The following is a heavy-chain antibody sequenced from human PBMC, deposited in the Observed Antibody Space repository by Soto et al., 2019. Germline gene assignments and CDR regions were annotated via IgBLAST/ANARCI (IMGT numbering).Heavy chain of an antibody. V-gene: IGHV4-34*01. J-gene: IGHJ2*01. CDR1: GGSFSGYY. CDR2: INDRGSI. D-gene: IGHD3-9*01. CDR3: ARESHDILTGPPWVWYFDL. Sequence: QVQLQQWGAGPLRPLETLSLTCGVSGGSFSGYYWAWIRQSPGKGLEWIGEINDRGSINYTPSLKSRVSISVHTATHHYSLNLRSVTAADTAVYYCARESHDILTGPPWVWYFDLWGRGTLVTVSS.